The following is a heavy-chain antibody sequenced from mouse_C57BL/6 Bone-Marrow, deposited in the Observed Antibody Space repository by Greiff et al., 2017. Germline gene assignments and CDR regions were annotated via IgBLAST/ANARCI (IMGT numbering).Heavy chain of an antibody. CDR3: SRGDLPYYYANDY. J-gene: IGHJ4*01. D-gene: IGHD2-13*01. V-gene: IGHV1-59*01. Sequence: QVQLQQPGAELVRPGPSVKLSCKASGYTFTSYWMHWVKQRPGQGLEWIGVIDPSDSYTNYNQKFKGKATLTVDTSSSTAYMQLSSLTSVDSAVYYFSRGDLPYYYANDYWSQGTSVIVPS. CDR2: IDPSDSYT. CDR1: GYTFTSYW.